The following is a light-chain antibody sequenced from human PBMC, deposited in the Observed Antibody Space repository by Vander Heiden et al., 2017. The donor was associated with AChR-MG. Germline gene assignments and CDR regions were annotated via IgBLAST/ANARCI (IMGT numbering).Light chain of an antibody. CDR2: AAS. CDR1: QSISNY. J-gene: IGKJ2*01. V-gene: IGKV1-39*01. Sequence: DIQMTQSPSSLSASVGDRVTITCRASQSISNYLNWYQQKPGKAPKLLIYAASSLQSGVPSRFSGSGSGTDFTLTISSLQPEDFATYYCQQSDSTPYTFDQGTKLEIK. CDR3: QQSDSTPYT.